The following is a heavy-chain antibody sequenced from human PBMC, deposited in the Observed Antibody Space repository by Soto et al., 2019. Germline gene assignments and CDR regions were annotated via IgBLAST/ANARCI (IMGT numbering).Heavy chain of an antibody. CDR2: ISGSGANR. CDR1: GFTFKTYV. Sequence: EEQVLESGGGLVQPGGSLRLSCAASGFTFKTYVMSWVRQAPGKGLEWVSSISGSGANRYFADSVKGRFNISRDNSKNTMDLQMDCLRAEDTAIYYCATRGNICNGNICYYSYMDVWGKGTTVIVSS. V-gene: IGHV3-23*01. J-gene: IGHJ6*03. CDR3: ATRGNICNGNICYYSYMDV.